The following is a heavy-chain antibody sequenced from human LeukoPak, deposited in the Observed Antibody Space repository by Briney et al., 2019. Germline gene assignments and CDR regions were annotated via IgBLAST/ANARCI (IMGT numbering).Heavy chain of an antibody. D-gene: IGHD3/OR15-3a*01. CDR1: GFTFSNYW. CDR3: ARPTWTNYMDV. Sequence: GGSLRLSCAASGFTFSNYWMTWFRQTPGKGLEWVGNIKQDGSEKYYVDSVKGRFTISRDNAKNSVSLQMNSLRAEDTAVYFCARPTWTNYMDVWGKGTAVTISS. CDR2: IKQDGSEK. V-gene: IGHV3-7*01. J-gene: IGHJ6*03.